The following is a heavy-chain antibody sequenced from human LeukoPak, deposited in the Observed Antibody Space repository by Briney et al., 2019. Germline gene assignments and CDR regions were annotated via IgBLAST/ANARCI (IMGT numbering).Heavy chain of an antibody. CDR1: GFTFSSHA. CDR2: ISGSGGST. D-gene: IGHD6-19*01. J-gene: IGHJ4*02. V-gene: IGHV3-23*01. CDR3: APQGIAVADY. Sequence: GGSLRLSCAASGFTFSSHAMSWVRQAPGKGLEWVSAISGSGGSTYYADSVKGRFNISRDNSKNTLYLQMNSLRAEDTAVYYCAPQGIAVADYWGQGTLVTVSS.